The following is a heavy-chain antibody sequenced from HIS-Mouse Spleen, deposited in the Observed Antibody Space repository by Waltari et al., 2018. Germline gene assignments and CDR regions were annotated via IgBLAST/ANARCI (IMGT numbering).Heavy chain of an antibody. D-gene: IGHD1-7*01. J-gene: IGHJ3*02. V-gene: IGHV1-8*01. CDR2: INPNSGNT. CDR1: GYTFTSYD. CDR3: ARRYRNYFAFDI. Sequence: QVQLVQSGAEVKKPGASVKVSCKASGYTFTSYDINWVRQATGQGLEWMGWINPNSGNTSYEQKFQGRVTRTRNTSISTAYMELSSLRSEDTAVYYCARRYRNYFAFDIWGQGTMVTVSS.